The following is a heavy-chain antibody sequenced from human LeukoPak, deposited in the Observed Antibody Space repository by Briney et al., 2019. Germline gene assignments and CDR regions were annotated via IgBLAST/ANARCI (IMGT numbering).Heavy chain of an antibody. J-gene: IGHJ5*02. D-gene: IGHD3-9*01. CDR3: ARGPNLYYDILTGYSPGFDP. Sequence: SETLSLTCTVSGGSISSYYWSWILQPPGKGLEWIGYIYYSGSTNYNPSLKSRVTISVDTSKNQFSLKLSSVTAADTAVYYCARGPNLYYDILTGYSPGFDPWGQGTLVTVSS. V-gene: IGHV4-59*01. CDR2: IYYSGST. CDR1: GGSISSYY.